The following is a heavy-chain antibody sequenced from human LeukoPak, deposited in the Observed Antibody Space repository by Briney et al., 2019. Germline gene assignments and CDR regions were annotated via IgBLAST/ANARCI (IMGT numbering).Heavy chain of an antibody. J-gene: IGHJ4*02. V-gene: IGHV2-5*02. Sequence: SGPTLVNPTQILTVTCTFSGFSLSTHGEGVGWIRQPPGKALAWLALIYWDDDRRYSPSLRDRLTISKDASKNQVVLTMTNLDPVDTATYYCAHRRPPSRDCRGGSCYHGNFDSWGQGILVAVSS. CDR1: GFSLSTHGEG. CDR3: AHRRPPSRDCRGGSCYHGNFDS. CDR2: IYWDDDR. D-gene: IGHD2-15*01.